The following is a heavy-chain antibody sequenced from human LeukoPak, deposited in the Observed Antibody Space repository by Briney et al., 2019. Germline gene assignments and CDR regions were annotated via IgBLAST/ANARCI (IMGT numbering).Heavy chain of an antibody. D-gene: IGHD3-22*01. CDR3: ARGMSPLPSLYDSSGYPPDS. CDR2: VFSSGST. J-gene: IGHJ4*02. V-gene: IGHV4-59*02. CDR1: GGSVSRNY. Sequence: KPSETLSLTCTVSGGSVSRNYWTWIRQSPGKGLEWIGYVFSSGSTNYNPSLKGRVTISVDTSDNEVSLKLDSVTTADTAMYYCARGMSPLPSLYDSSGYPPDSWGQGTLVTVSS.